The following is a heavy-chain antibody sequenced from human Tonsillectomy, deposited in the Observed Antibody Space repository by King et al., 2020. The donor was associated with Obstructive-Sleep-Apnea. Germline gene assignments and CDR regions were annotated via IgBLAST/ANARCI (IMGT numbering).Heavy chain of an antibody. J-gene: IGHJ4*02. CDR3: AREQVKHSLDY. CDR2: VCYTGGT. V-gene: IGHV4-31*03. Sequence: VQLQESGPGLVKPSQTLSLTCTVSGGPISSDFYYWTWIRPRPGKGLEGIGYVCYTGGTSCNPSLKRRVTISLDTSKNQFPLNQNSVTAADTAVSYCAREQVKHSLDYWGQGTRVAVSS. CDR1: GGPISSDFYY. D-gene: IGHD2-21*01.